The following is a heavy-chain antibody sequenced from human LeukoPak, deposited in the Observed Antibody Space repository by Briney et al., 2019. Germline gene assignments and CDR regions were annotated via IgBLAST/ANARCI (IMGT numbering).Heavy chain of an antibody. V-gene: IGHV4-39*07. CDR2: IYYSGST. J-gene: IGHJ5*02. CDR3: ARGLGWLLHNWFDR. Sequence: SETLSLTCTVSGGSISSSSYYWGWIRQPPGKGLEWIGSIYYSGSTYYNPSLKSRVTISVDTSKNQFSLKLSSVTAADTAVYYCARGLGWLLHNWFDRWGQGTLVTVSS. D-gene: IGHD3-9*01. CDR1: GGSISSSSYY.